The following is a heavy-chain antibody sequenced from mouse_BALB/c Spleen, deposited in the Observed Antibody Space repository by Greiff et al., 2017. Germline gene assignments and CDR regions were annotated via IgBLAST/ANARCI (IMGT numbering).Heavy chain of an antibody. CDR1: GYAFTNYL. Sequence: VKLMESGAELVRPGTSVKVSCKASGYAFTNYLIEWVKQRPGQGLEWIGVINPSNGGTNFNEKFKSKATLTVDKSSSTAYMQLSSLTSEDSAVYYCTSPPLYYGSSLAWFAYWGQGTLVTVSA. D-gene: IGHD1-1*01. CDR3: TSPPLYYGSSLAWFAY. V-gene: IGHV1-54*01. J-gene: IGHJ3*01. CDR2: INPSNGGT.